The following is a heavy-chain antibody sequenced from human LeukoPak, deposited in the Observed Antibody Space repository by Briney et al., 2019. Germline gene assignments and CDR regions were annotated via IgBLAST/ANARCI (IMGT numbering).Heavy chain of an antibody. Sequence: GGSLSLSCAAAGFTFSSYAMSWVRQAPGKGLEWVSAISGSGGSTYYADSVKGRFTIYRDNSKNTLYLQMNSLRAEDTAVYYCAKDTARATVTPFDYWGQGTLVTVSS. J-gene: IGHJ4*02. V-gene: IGHV3-23*01. D-gene: IGHD4-17*01. CDR1: GFTFSSYA. CDR2: ISGSGGST. CDR3: AKDTARATVTPFDY.